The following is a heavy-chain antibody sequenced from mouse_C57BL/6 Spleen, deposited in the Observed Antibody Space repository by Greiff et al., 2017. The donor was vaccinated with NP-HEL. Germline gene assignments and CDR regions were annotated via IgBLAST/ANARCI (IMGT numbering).Heavy chain of an antibody. Sequence: VKLMESGPGILQSSQTLSLTCSFSGFSLSTSGMGVSWIRQPSGKGLEWLAHIYWDDDKRYNPSLKSRLTISKDTSRNHVFLKITSVDTADTATYYCARRVPYGPYAMDYWGQGTSVTVSS. CDR3: ARRVPYGPYAMDY. D-gene: IGHD1-1*02. CDR1: GFSLSTSGMG. V-gene: IGHV8-12*01. J-gene: IGHJ4*01. CDR2: IYWDDDK.